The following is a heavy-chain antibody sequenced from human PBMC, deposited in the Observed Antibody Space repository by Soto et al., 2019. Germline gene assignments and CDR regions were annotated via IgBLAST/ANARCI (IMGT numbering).Heavy chain of an antibody. CDR1: GFTFDDYA. Sequence: EVQLVESGGGLVQPGRSLRLSCAASGFTFDDYAMHWVRQAPGKGLEWVSGISWNSGSIGYADSVKGRFTISRDNAKNSLYLQMYSLRTEDTALYYCAKDLYSAAGTIGYWGQGTLVTVSS. V-gene: IGHV3-9*01. J-gene: IGHJ4*02. D-gene: IGHD6-13*01. CDR2: ISWNSGSI. CDR3: AKDLYSAAGTIGY.